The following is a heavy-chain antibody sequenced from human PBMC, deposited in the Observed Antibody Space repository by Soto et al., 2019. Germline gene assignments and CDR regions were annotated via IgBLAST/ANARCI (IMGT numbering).Heavy chain of an antibody. V-gene: IGHV3-64D*06. CDR1: GFTFSIYA. CDR2: ISTNGGST. J-gene: IGHJ4*02. D-gene: IGHD3-22*01. CDR3: VKGEYYYDSSGYYPFDY. Sequence: EVQLVESGGGLVQPGGSLRLSCSASGFTFSIYAMHWVRQAPGKGLEYVSSISTNGGSTDYADSVKGRFTISRDNSKNTVYIQMRSLRVEDTAVYYCVKGEYYYDSSGYYPFDYWGQGTLVTVSS.